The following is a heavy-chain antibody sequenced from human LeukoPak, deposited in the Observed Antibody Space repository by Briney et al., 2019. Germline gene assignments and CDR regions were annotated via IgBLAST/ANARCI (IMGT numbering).Heavy chain of an antibody. Sequence: RSSETLSLTCAVHGGSFSGYYWSWIRQPPGKGLEWIGEINHSGSTNYNPSLKSRVTISVDTSKNQFSLKLSSVTAADTAVYYCAGKMTTVTSSWFDPWGQGTLVTVSS. CDR2: INHSGST. CDR3: AGKMTTVTSSWFDP. V-gene: IGHV4-34*01. J-gene: IGHJ5*02. D-gene: IGHD4-17*01. CDR1: GGSFSGYY.